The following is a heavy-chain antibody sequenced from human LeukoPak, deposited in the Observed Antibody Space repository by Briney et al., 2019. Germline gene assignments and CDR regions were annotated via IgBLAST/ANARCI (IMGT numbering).Heavy chain of an antibody. Sequence: SETLSLTCSVSGGSVSSGSCSWSWIRQPPGKGLEWIGYIYYSGSTNYNPSLKSRVTISVDTSKNQFSLKLSSVTAADTAVYYCARVYQYSSSWYYFDYWGQGTLVTVSS. D-gene: IGHD6-13*01. J-gene: IGHJ4*02. CDR1: GGSVSSGSCS. CDR3: ARVYQYSSSWYYFDY. V-gene: IGHV4-61*01. CDR2: IYYSGST.